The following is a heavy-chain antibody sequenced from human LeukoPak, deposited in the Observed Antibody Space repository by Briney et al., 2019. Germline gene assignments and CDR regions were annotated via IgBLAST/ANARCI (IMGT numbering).Heavy chain of an antibody. J-gene: IGHJ4*02. CDR1: GFTVSSNY. V-gene: IGHV3-53*01. D-gene: IGHD6-13*01. Sequence: PGGSLRLSCAASGFTVSSNYMSWVRQAPGKGLEWVSVIYSGGSTYYADSVKGRFTISRDNSKSTLYLQMNSLRAEDTAVYYCAKGSFFYSSSWFVDYWGQGTLVTVSS. CDR2: IYSGGST. CDR3: AKGSFFYSSSWFVDY.